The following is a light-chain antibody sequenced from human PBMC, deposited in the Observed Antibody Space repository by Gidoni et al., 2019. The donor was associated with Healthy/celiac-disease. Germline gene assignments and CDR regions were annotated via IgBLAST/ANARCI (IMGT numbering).Light chain of an antibody. V-gene: IGKV1-39*01. J-gene: IGKJ1*01. CDR2: AAS. Sequence: DIQMTPSPSSLSASVGDRVTITCRSSQSISSYLNWYQQKPGKAPKLLIYAASSLQSGVPSRLSGSGSGKDFTLTISSLQPENFATYYCQQSYSTTWTFGQGTKVEIK. CDR1: QSISSY. CDR3: QQSYSTTWT.